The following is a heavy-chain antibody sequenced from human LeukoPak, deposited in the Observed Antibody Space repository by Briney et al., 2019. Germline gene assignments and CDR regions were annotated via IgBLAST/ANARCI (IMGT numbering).Heavy chain of an antibody. Sequence: PGGSLRLSCSASGFAFSNYAMHWVRQAPGKGLEYVSAISTNGGGTYYADSVKGRFTISRDNSKNTLFLQIDSLRAEDTAVYYCAKASGSTGYYYFDSWGQGTLVTVSS. V-gene: IGHV3-64*04. CDR2: ISTNGGGT. CDR3: AKASGSTGYYYFDS. D-gene: IGHD3-22*01. CDR1: GFAFSNYA. J-gene: IGHJ4*02.